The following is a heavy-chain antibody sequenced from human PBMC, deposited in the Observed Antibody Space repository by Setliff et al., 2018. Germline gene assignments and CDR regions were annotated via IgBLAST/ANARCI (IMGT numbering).Heavy chain of an antibody. Sequence: KVSCTASGYTFTRYAMNWVRQAPGQGLEWMGWINTNTGNPTYAQGFTGRFVFSLDTSVSTAYLQISSLKAEDTAVYYCARDSSGWSGFSRLVGVYYYYMDVWGKGTTVTVSS. V-gene: IGHV7-4-1*02. CDR1: GYTFTRYA. CDR2: INTNTGNP. CDR3: ARDSSGWSGFSRLVGVYYYYMDV. J-gene: IGHJ6*03. D-gene: IGHD6-19*01.